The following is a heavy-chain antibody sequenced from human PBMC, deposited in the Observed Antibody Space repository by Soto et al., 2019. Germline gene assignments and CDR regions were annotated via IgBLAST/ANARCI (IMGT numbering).Heavy chain of an antibody. CDR3: ARDLGYYYGSGSYLVDV. CDR1: GFTVSSNY. V-gene: IGHV3-66*01. D-gene: IGHD3-10*01. J-gene: IGHJ6*02. CDR2: IYSGGST. Sequence: EVQLVESGGGLVQPGGSLRLSCAASGFTVSSNYMSWVRQAPGKGLEWVSVIYSGGSTYYADSVKGRFTISRDNSKNTLYLQMNSLRAEETAVYYCARDLGYYYGSGSYLVDVWGQGTTVTVSS.